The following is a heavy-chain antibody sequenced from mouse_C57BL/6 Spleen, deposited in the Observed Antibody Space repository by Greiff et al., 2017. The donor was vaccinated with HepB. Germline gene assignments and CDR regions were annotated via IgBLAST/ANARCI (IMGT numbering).Heavy chain of an antibody. CDR3: AKNGDGYKYYYAMDY. J-gene: IGHJ4*01. CDR2: IHPNSGST. V-gene: IGHV1-64*01. CDR1: GYTFTSYW. Sequence: QVQLQQSGAELVKPGASVKLSCKASGYTFTSYWMHWVKQRPGQGLEWIGMIHPNSGSTNYNEKFKSKATLTVDKSSSTAYMQLSSLASEDSAVYYWAKNGDGYKYYYAMDYWGQGTSVTVSS. D-gene: IGHD2-3*01.